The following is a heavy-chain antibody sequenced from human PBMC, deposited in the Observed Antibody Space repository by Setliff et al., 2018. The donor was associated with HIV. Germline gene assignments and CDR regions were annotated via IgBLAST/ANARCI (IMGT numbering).Heavy chain of an antibody. CDR1: GDSISSGNYY. CDR2: ITNTGAT. D-gene: IGHD3-22*01. CDR3: ARARITMTGGRLEPYAFDR. V-gene: IGHV4-61*02. J-gene: IGHJ3*01. Sequence: SETLSLTCTVSGDSISSGNYYWTWIRQPAGKALEWIGRITNTGATEYNPSLKSRVTMSVDTSKNQLSLKLRSVTAADTAVYYCARARITMTGGRLEPYAFDRWGQGTKVTVSS.